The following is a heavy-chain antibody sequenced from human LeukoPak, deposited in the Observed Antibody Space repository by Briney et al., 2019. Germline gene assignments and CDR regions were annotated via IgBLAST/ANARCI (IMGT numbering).Heavy chain of an antibody. CDR2: IYYSGST. CDR3: ARDSRDYGSFDY. CDR1: GGSISSYY. Sequence: SETLSLTCTVSGGSISSYYWSWIRQPPGKGLEWIGYIYYSGSTDYNPPLKSRVTISVDTSKNQFSLKLSSVTAADTAVYYCARDSRDYGSFDYWGQGTLVTVSS. D-gene: IGHD4-17*01. V-gene: IGHV4-59*01. J-gene: IGHJ4*02.